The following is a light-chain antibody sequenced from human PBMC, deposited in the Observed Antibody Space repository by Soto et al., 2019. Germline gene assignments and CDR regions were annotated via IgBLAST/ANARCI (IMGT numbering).Light chain of an antibody. CDR2: GAS. V-gene: IGKV3-20*01. CDR1: QSVSSSY. CDR3: QQYGSSPT. Sequence: EIVMTQSPVTLSLSPGERATLSCRASQSVSSSYLAWYQQKPGQPPRLLIYGASSRATGIPDRFSGSGSGTDSTLTISRLEPEDFAVYDCQQYGSSPTFGPGTKVDIK. J-gene: IGKJ3*01.